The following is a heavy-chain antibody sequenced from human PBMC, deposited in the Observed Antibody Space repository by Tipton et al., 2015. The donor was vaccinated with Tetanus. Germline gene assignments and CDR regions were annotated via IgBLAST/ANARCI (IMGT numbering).Heavy chain of an antibody. CDR3: ARDVEAGWYIRGMAVDYYGMDV. V-gene: IGHV3-30-3*01. CDR1: GGAFRREN. Sequence: LSLTCSVSGGAFRRENFYWSWIRQPPGKGLEWVAVISNDGDNKFYADSVTGRFTISRDNSKNTLYLQMNSLRAEDTALYYCARDVEAGWYIRGMAVDYYGMDVWGQGTTVTVSS. J-gene: IGHJ6*02. D-gene: IGHD6-19*01. CDR2: ISNDGDNK.